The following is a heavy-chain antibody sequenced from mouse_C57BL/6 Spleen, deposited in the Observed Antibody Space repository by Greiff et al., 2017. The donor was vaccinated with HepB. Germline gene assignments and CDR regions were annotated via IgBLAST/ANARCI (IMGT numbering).Heavy chain of an antibody. Sequence: EVQLQQSGAELVKPGASVKLSCTASGFNIKDYYMHWVKQRTEQGLEWIGRIDPEDGETKYATKFQGKATITADTSSNTAYLQLSSLTSEDTAVYYCARRGTTVVADYWGQGTTLTVSS. CDR2: IDPEDGET. J-gene: IGHJ2*01. CDR3: ARRGTTVVADY. V-gene: IGHV14-2*01. CDR1: GFNIKDYY. D-gene: IGHD1-1*01.